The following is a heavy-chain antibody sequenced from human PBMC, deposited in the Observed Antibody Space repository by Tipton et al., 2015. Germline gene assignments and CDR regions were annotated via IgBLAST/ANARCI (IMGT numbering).Heavy chain of an antibody. CDR3: TRSRGFDY. D-gene: IGHD1-26*01. CDR2: ISSRGNTI. Sequence: SLRLSCAASGFTFSSYSMNWVRQAPGKGLEWVSYISSRGNTIYYAESVKGRFTISRDKAKNSLYLQMNSLRAEDTAVYYCTRSRGFDYWGQGTLVTVSS. V-gene: IGHV3-48*01. J-gene: IGHJ4*02. CDR1: GFTFSSYS.